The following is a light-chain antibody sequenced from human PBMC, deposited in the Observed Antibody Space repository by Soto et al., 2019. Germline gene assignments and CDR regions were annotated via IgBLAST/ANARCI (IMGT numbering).Light chain of an antibody. J-gene: IGKJ1*01. V-gene: IGKV3-20*01. CDR1: QSVTNNC. Sequence: PGEGVTLSCRASQSVTNNCLAWFQPKPGQAPRLLIYGAFSRATGSPDRFSGSGSGTDFTLTLSRLAPEDFAMYYCQQYGSSPGTFGQGTKVEVK. CDR3: QQYGSSPGT. CDR2: GAF.